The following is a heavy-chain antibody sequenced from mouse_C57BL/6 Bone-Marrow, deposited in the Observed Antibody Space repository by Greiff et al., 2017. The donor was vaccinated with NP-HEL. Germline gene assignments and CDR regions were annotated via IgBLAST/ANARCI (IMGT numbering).Heavy chain of an antibody. V-gene: IGHV5-12*01. J-gene: IGHJ3*01. CDR3: ARHRAGPFAY. Sequence: EVQLVESGGGLVQPGGSLKLSCAASGFTFSDYYMYWVRQTPEKRLEWVAYISNGGGSTNYPDTVKGRFTISRDNAKNTLYLQMSLLKSEDTAMYYCARHRAGPFAYWGQGTLVTVSA. CDR2: ISNGGGST. CDR1: GFTFSDYY. D-gene: IGHD3-3*01.